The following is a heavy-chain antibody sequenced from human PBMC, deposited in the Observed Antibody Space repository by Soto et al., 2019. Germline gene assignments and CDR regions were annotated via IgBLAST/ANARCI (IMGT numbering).Heavy chain of an antibody. J-gene: IGHJ4*02. CDR2: IHYSGTT. D-gene: IGHD2-2*01. V-gene: IGHV4-59*01. Sequence: SETLSLTCTVSGTSISSYYWSWIRQPPGKGLEWVANIHYSGTTNYNPSLASRVTLSVDTSKNQFSLNMTAVTAADRAMYFCARYNSYARDYWGRGTLVT. CDR1: GTSISSYY. CDR3: ARYNSYARDY.